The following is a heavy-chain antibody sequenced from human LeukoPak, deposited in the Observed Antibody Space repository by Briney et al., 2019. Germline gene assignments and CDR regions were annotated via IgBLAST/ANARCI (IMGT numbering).Heavy chain of an antibody. J-gene: IGHJ5*02. V-gene: IGHV3-33*01. CDR3: ARDRSGYYDSSGYYYWFDP. D-gene: IGHD3-22*01. CDR2: IWYDGSNK. CDR1: GFTFSSYG. Sequence: PGGSLRLSCAASGFTFSSYGMHWVRQAPGKGLEWVAVIWYDGSNKYYADSVKGRFTISRDNSKNTLYLQMNSLRAEDTAVYYCARDRSGYYDSSGYYYWFDPWGQGTLVTVSS.